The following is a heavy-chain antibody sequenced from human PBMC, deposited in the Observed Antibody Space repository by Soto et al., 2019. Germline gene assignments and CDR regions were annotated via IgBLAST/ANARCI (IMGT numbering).Heavy chain of an antibody. CDR3: ARTSRFDF. V-gene: IGHV4-34*01. CDR2: INHSGST. D-gene: IGHD6-6*01. Sequence: SETLSLTCTVSGGSISSYYWSWIRQPPGKGLEWIGEINHSGSTNYNPSLKSRVTISVDTSKSQFSLKLSSVTAADTAVYYCARTSRFDFWGQGTLVTISS. CDR1: GGSISSYY. J-gene: IGHJ4*02.